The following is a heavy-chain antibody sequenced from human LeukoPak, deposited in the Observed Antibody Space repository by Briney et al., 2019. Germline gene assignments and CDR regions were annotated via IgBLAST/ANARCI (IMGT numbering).Heavy chain of an antibody. CDR2: ISAYNGNT. V-gene: IGHV1-18*01. CDR1: GYTFTSYG. J-gene: IGHJ4*02. CDR3: AKGDRDGYNSALVY. Sequence: ASVKVSCKASGYTFTSYGISWVRHAPGQGLEWMGWISAYNGNTNYAQKLQSRVTMTTDTSTSTAYMELRSLRSDDTAVYYCAKGDRDGYNSALVYWGQGTLVTVSS. D-gene: IGHD5-24*01.